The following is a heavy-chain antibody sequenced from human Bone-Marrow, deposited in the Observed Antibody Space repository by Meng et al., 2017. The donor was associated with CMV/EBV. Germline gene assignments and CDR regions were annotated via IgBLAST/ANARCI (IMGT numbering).Heavy chain of an antibody. V-gene: IGHV3-30*04. Sequence: GGSLRLSCAASGFTFSSHAMHWVRQAPRKGLECVAFILYDGSGTYYADSVRGRFTISRDNSKNTLYLQMNSLRAEDTAVYYCAKDQDITIFGVVTDGFDYWAQGTLVTVSS. CDR2: ILYDGSGT. J-gene: IGHJ4*02. CDR1: GFTFSSHA. D-gene: IGHD3-3*01. CDR3: AKDQDITIFGVVTDGFDY.